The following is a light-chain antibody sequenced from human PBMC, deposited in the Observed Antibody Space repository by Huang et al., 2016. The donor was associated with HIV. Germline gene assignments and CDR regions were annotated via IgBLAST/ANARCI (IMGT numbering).Light chain of an antibody. Sequence: EIVMTQSPVTLSVSPGERVTLSCRASQSLYSNLAWYQHKPGQAPRVLIHGASTRATGIPARFSGSGSGREVSLTISSLESEDFAVYYCQQYNDWPLTFGGGTTVDI. J-gene: IGKJ4*01. CDR3: QQYNDWPLT. CDR1: QSLYSN. V-gene: IGKV3-15*01. CDR2: GAS.